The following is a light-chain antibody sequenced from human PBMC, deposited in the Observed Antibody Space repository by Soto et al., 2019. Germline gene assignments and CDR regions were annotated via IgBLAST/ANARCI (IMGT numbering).Light chain of an antibody. CDR1: QSVNRD. Sequence: EIVMTQSPATLSVSPGERATLSCRASQSVNRDLAWYQQRPGQAPRLLIYGASTRATGIPARFSGSGSGTEFTLTISSLKSEDFAVYYCHQYNKWPPRYTFGQGTKLEIK. V-gene: IGKV3-15*01. J-gene: IGKJ2*01. CDR2: GAS. CDR3: HQYNKWPPRYT.